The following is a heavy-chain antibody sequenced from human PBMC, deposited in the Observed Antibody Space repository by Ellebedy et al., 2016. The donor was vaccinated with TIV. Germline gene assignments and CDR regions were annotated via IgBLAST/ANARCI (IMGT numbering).Heavy chain of an antibody. CDR1: GGSISSYY. CDR3: ARHGSFDYYDSSGYYRSAFDI. CDR2: IYYSGST. J-gene: IGHJ3*02. V-gene: IGHV4-59*08. D-gene: IGHD3-22*01. Sequence: MPSETLSLTCTVSGGSISSYYWSWIRQPPGKGLEWIGYIYYSGSTNYNPSLKSRVTISVDTSKNQFSLKLSSVTAADTALYYCARHGSFDYYDSSGYYRSAFDIWGQGTMVTVSS.